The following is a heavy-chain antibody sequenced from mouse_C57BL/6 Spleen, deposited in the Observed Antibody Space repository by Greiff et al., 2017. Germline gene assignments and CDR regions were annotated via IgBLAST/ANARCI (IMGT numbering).Heavy chain of an antibody. Sequence: EVQRVESGPGLVKPSQSLSLTCSVTGYSITSGYYWNWIRQFPGNKLEWMGYINYDGSSDYNPSLKNRISITRDTAKNQFFLKLNSVTTEDTATYYCARGGGNWFAYWGQGTLVTVSA. D-gene: IGHD2-1*01. CDR2: INYDGSS. J-gene: IGHJ3*01. CDR3: ARGGGNWFAY. CDR1: GYSITSGYY. V-gene: IGHV3-6*01.